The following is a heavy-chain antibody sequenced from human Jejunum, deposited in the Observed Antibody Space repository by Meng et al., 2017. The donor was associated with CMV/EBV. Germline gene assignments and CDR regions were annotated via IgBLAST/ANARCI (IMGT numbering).Heavy chain of an antibody. D-gene: IGHD3-10*01. J-gene: IGHJ5*02. V-gene: IGHV4-31*03. CDR1: GGSISSGGYY. CDR3: ARASYGSGSPLGESWFDP. Sequence: VQLQESGPGLVKPSQTLHLTCTVSGGSISSGGYYWSWIRQHPGKGLEWIGYIHSSGSTYYNPSLRSRLTISVDTSKNQFSLKLSSVTAADTAVYYCARASYGSGSPLGESWFDPWGQGTLVTVPS. CDR2: IHSSGST.